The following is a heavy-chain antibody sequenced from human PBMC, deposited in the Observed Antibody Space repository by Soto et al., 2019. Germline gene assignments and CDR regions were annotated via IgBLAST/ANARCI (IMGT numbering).Heavy chain of an antibody. V-gene: IGHV4-59*12. J-gene: IGHJ4*02. D-gene: IGHD5-18*01. Sequence: PSETLSLTCTVSGGSISSYYWSWLRQPPGKGLEWIGYIYYSGRTNYNPSLKSRVTISVDTSKNQFSLKLSSVTAADTAVYYCARGYGRNLDYWGQGTLVTVS. CDR1: GGSISSYY. CDR3: ARGYGRNLDY. CDR2: IYYSGRT.